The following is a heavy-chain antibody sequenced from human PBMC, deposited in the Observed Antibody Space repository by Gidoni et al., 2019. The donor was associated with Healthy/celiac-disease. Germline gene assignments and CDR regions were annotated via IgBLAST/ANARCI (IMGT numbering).Heavy chain of an antibody. Sequence: QLQLQESGPGLVKPSETLSLTCTVSGGSISSSSYYWGWIRQPPGKGLEWIGSIYYSGSTYYNPSLKSRVTISVDTSKYQFSLKLSSVTAADTAVYYCARAYCSGGSCYSYFDYWGQGTLVTVSS. CDR2: IYYSGST. CDR1: GGSISSSSYY. CDR3: ARAYCSGGSCYSYFDY. D-gene: IGHD2-15*01. J-gene: IGHJ4*02. V-gene: IGHV4-39*01.